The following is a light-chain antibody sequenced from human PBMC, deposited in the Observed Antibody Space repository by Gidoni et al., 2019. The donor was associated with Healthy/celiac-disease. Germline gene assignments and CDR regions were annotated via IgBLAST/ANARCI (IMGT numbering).Light chain of an antibody. V-gene: IGLV7-46*01. CDR3: LLSYSGARSVV. CDR2: DTS. CDR1: TGAVTSGHY. Sequence: QAVVTQEPSLTVSPVGTVTLTCGSSTGAVTSGHYPYWFQQKPGQAPRTLIYDTSNKHSWTPARFSGSLLGGKAALTLSGAQPEDEAEYYCLLSYSGARSVVFGGGTKLTVL. J-gene: IGLJ2*01.